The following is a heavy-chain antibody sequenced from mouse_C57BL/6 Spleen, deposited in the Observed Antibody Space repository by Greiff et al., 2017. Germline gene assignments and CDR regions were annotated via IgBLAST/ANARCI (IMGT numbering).Heavy chain of an antibody. CDR3: ARDWDDAWFAY. J-gene: IGHJ3*01. CDR1: GYTFTDYN. V-gene: IGHV1-22*01. D-gene: IGHD4-1*01. Sequence: EVKLQESGPELVKPGASVKMSCKASGYTFTDYNMHWVKQSHGKSLEWIGYINPNNGGTSYNQKFKGKATLTVNKSSSTAYMELRSLTSEDSAVYYCARDWDDAWFAYWGQGTLVTVSA. CDR2: INPNNGGT.